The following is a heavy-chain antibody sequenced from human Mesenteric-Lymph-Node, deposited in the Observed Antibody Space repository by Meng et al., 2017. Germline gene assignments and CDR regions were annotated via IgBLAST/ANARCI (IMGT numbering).Heavy chain of an antibody. Sequence: SETLSLTCTVSGGSISSSDWNWIRQPAGEGLEWIGRIYPNGNTNYNPSLRSRVTIAIDTSKNQFSLKLSSVTAADTAVYYCARVSSDYGDYTYFDYWGQGTLVTVSS. D-gene: IGHD4-17*01. CDR1: GGSISSSD. J-gene: IGHJ4*02. V-gene: IGHV4-4*07. CDR3: ARVSSDYGDYTYFDY. CDR2: IYPNGNT.